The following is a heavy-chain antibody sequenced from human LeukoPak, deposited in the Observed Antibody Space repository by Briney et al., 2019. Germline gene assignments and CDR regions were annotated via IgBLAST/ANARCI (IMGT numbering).Heavy chain of an antibody. J-gene: IGHJ4*02. V-gene: IGHV3-74*01. D-gene: IGHD4-23*01. CDR3: ASDYGGNSDY. Sequence: PGGSLRLSCAASGFTFSSYWIHWVRQAPGKGLVWVSRINTDGSYTSYADFVKGRFTISRDNAKNTLYLQMNSLRAEDTAVYYCASDYGGNSDYWGQGTLVTVSS. CDR1: GFTFSSYW. CDR2: INTDGSYT.